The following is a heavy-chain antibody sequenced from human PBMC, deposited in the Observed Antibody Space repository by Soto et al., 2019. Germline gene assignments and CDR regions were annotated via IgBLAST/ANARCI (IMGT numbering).Heavy chain of an antibody. CDR2: IYPADSDT. V-gene: IGHV5-51*01. D-gene: IGHD5-18*01. Sequence: GESLKISCKGSGYSFTNYWIGWVRQLPGKGLEWMGIIYPADSDTRYTPSFQGQVTISVDKSISTAYLQWSSLKASDTAMYYCARGALYSYGPLDYWGQGTLVTVSS. CDR3: ARGALYSYGPLDY. CDR1: GYSFTNYW. J-gene: IGHJ4*02.